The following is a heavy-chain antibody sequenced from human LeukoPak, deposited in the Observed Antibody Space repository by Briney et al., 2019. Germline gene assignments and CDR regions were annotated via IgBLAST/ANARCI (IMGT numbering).Heavy chain of an antibody. J-gene: IGHJ4*02. CDR2: ISGSGGST. Sequence: GGSLRLSCAASGFSFSNAMSWVRQPPGKGLEWVSAISGSGGSTYYADSVKGRFTISRDNSKNTLYLQMNSLRAEDTAVYYCAKSSYGSGSYYGPNFDYWGQGTLVTVSS. D-gene: IGHD3-10*01. CDR3: AKSSYGSGSYYGPNFDY. V-gene: IGHV3-23*01. CDR1: GFSFSNA.